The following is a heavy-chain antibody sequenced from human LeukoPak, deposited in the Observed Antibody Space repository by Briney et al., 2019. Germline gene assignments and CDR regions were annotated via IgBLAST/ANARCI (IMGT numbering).Heavy chain of an antibody. Sequence: PSETLSLTCTVSGGSISSGGYYWSWIRQHPGKGLEWIGYIYYSGSTYYNPSLKSRVTISVDTSKNQFSLKLSSVTAADTAVYYCARESYYGSGSPSHVDYWGQGTLVTVSS. CDR2: IYYSGST. D-gene: IGHD3-10*01. CDR1: GGSISSGGYY. J-gene: IGHJ4*02. CDR3: ARESYYGSGSPSHVDY. V-gene: IGHV4-31*03.